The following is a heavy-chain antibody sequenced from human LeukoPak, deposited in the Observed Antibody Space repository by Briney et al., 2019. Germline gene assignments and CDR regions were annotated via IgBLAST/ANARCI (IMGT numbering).Heavy chain of an antibody. D-gene: IGHD5-24*01. J-gene: IGHJ4*02. Sequence: GESLKISCKTSGYSFTNNWIGWVRQMSGKGLEWMGIIYPGDSDTRYSPSFQGQVTVSVDESISTAYLQWSSLKASDTAMYYCARQGGYNGKEFDYWGQGTLVTVSS. CDR1: GYSFTNNW. CDR2: IYPGDSDT. V-gene: IGHV5-51*01. CDR3: ARQGGYNGKEFDY.